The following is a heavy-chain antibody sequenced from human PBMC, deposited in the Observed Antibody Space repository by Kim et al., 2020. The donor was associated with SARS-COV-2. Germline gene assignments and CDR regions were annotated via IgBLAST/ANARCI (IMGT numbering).Heavy chain of an antibody. J-gene: IGHJ4*02. CDR3: ARIGYSSSSFVY. CDR1: RFIFSNYW. D-gene: IGHD6-13*01. CDR2: INQDGGEE. Sequence: GGSLRLSCAASRFIFSNYWMSWVRQAPGKGLDWVANINQDGGEELYVDAVKGRFTISRHNAKNSVYLQINILRAEDTAVYYCARIGYSSSSFVYWGQGNLATVS. V-gene: IGHV3-7*01.